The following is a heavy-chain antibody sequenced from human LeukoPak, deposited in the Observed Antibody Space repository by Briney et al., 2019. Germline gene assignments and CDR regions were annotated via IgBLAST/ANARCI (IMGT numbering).Heavy chain of an antibody. D-gene: IGHD6-19*01. V-gene: IGHV3-23*01. Sequence: GGSLRLSCAVSGFTFSSYAMSWVRQAPGKGLEWVAAISGSGGGTDYADSVKGRFTISRDNSKNTLYLQMNSLRAENTAVYYCAKGEQWLVLYFQHWGQGTLVTVSS. CDR3: AKGEQWLVLYFQH. J-gene: IGHJ1*01. CDR2: ISGSGGGT. CDR1: GFTFSSYA.